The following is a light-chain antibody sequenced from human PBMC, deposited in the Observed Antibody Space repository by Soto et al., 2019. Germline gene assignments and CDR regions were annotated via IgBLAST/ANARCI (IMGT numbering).Light chain of an antibody. J-gene: IGKJ1*01. V-gene: IGKV1-39*01. CDR2: AAS. Sequence: DIQMTQSPSTLSASVGDRVTITCRASQSISTYLNWYQQKLGKAPTLLIYAASSLQSGVPSRFRGGGSGTDFTLTITNLQPEDFATYFCQQCYGSPRTCGQGTKVEI. CDR3: QQCYGSPRT. CDR1: QSISTY.